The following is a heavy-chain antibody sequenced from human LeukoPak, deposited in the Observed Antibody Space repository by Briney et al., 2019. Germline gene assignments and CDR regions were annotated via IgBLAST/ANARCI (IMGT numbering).Heavy chain of an antibody. Sequence: GASVKVSCKASGYTFTSYYMHWLRQAPGQGLEWMGIINPSGGSTSYAQKFQGRVTMTRDTSTSTVYMELSSLRSEDTAVYYCASQSRCSSTSCYGLSYYWGQGTLVTVSS. CDR3: ASQSRCSSTSCYGLSYY. V-gene: IGHV1-46*01. D-gene: IGHD2-2*01. CDR1: GYTFTSYY. J-gene: IGHJ4*02. CDR2: INPSGGST.